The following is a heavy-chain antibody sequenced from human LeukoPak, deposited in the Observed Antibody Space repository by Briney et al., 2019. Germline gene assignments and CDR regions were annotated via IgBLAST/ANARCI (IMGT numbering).Heavy chain of an antibody. D-gene: IGHD3-10*01. CDR2: IYYSGST. Sequence: SETLSLTCTVSGGSISSYYWSWIRQPPGKGLEWIGYIYYSGSTNYNPSLKSRVTISVDTSKNQFSLKLSSVTAADTAVYYCARLGGRGGIRRLWGSYYFDYWGQGTLVTVSS. CDR3: ARLGGRGGIRRLWGSYYFDY. J-gene: IGHJ4*02. CDR1: GGSISSYY. V-gene: IGHV4-59*08.